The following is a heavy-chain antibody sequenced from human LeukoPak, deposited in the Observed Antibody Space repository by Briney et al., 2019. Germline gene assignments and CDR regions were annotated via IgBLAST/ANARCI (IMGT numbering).Heavy chain of an antibody. CDR1: GYTFTGYY. D-gene: IGHD1-26*01. Sequence: ASVKVSCKASGYTFTGYYMHWVRQAPGQGLEWMGWINPNSGGTNYAQKFQGRVTMTRDTSISTAYMELSRLRSDDTAVYYCARDLQWELPRGDAFDIWGQGTMITVSS. V-gene: IGHV1-2*02. CDR3: ARDLQWELPRGDAFDI. J-gene: IGHJ3*02. CDR2: INPNSGGT.